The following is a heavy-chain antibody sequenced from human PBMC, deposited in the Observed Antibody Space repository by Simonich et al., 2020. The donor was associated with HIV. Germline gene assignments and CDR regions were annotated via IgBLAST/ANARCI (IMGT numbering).Heavy chain of an antibody. CDR3: VRQVVEQWLPAVDAFDI. V-gene: IGHV4-4*07. CDR1: GGSFSTYY. D-gene: IGHD6-19*01. CDR2: IYTSGST. J-gene: IGHJ3*02. Sequence: QVQVQESGPGLVKPSETLSLTCTVSGGSFSTYYWSWIRQPAGKGLEWIGRIYTSGSTNYNPSLKSRVTISGDTSKNHFSLKLSSVTAADTAVYYCVRQVVEQWLPAVDAFDIWGQGTMVT.